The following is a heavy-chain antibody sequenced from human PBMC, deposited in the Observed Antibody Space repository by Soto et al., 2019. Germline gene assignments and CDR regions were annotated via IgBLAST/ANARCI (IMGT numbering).Heavy chain of an antibody. Sequence: GASVKVSCRVSGYTLTELSMHGVRQAPGKGLEWMGGFDPEDGETIYAQKFQGRVTMTKDTSTDTAYMELTSLTSEDTAAYYCASSEPYQLPPSISMVRGVPRRYSQYYYHRMAVWGQGTTVTVSS. CDR3: ASSEPYQLPPSISMVRGVPRRYSQYYYHRMAV. V-gene: IGHV1-24*01. D-gene: IGHD3-10*01. J-gene: IGHJ6*02. CDR2: FDPEDGET. CDR1: GYTLTELS.